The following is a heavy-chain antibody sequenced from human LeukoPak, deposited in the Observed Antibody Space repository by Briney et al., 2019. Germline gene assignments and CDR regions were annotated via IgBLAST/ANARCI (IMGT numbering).Heavy chain of an antibody. CDR2: IYYSGST. CDR1: GGSISSSSYY. D-gene: IGHD3-10*01. Sequence: SETLSLTCTVSGGSISSSSYYWGWIRQPPGKGLEWIGSIYYSGSTYYNPSLKSRVTISVDTSKNQFSLKLSSVTAADTAVYYCARDKNLYDSGSYALYFDYWGQGTLVTVSS. CDR3: ARDKNLYDSGSYALYFDY. V-gene: IGHV4-39*07. J-gene: IGHJ4*02.